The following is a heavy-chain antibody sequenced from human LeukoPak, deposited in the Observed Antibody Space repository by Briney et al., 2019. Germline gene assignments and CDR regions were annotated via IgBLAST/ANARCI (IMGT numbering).Heavy chain of an antibody. Sequence: SETLSLTCTVSGGSISSYYWSWIRQPAGKGLEWIGRIYTSGSTNYNPSLKSRVTMSVDTSKNQFSLKLTSVTAADTGVYYCAWGDSSGYPFDPWGQGTLVTVSS. CDR1: GGSISSYY. CDR3: AWGDSSGYPFDP. V-gene: IGHV4-4*07. J-gene: IGHJ5*02. CDR2: IYTSGST. D-gene: IGHD3-22*01.